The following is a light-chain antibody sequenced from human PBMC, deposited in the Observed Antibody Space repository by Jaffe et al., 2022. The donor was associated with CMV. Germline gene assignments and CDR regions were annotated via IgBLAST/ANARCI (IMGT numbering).Light chain of an antibody. J-gene: IGKJ4*01. CDR3: QQYGNSPLT. Sequence: EIVLTQSPGTLSLSPGERATLSCRASQSVSSSYLAWYQQKPGQAPRLLMYDASSRATGIPDRFSGSGSGTDFTLTISRLEPEDFAVYYCQQYGNSPLTFGGGTRVEIK. V-gene: IGKV3-20*01. CDR1: QSVSSSY. CDR2: DAS.